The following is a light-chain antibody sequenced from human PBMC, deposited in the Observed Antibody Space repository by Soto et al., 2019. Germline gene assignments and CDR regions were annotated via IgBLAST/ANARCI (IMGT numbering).Light chain of an antibody. CDR3: QQYNSYPWT. CDR2: DAS. CDR1: QSISSW. V-gene: IGKV1-5*01. Sequence: DIQMTQSPSTLSASVGYRVTITCRASQSISSWLAWYQQKPGKAPKLLIYDASSLESGVPSRFSGSGSGTEFTLTISSLQPDDFATHYCQQYNSYPWTFGQGTKVDI. J-gene: IGKJ1*01.